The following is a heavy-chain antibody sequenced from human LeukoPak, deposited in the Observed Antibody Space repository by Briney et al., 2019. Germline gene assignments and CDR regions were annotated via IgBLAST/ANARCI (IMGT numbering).Heavy chain of an antibody. CDR2: IHHSGSS. CDR1: GGSISSSNYY. D-gene: IGHD4-17*01. J-gene: IGHJ4*02. V-gene: IGHV4-61*01. CDR3: TRENGDYAYDH. Sequence: SETLSLTCSVSGGSISSSNYYWSWIRQPPGKGLEWVGSIHHSGSSNYNSSLESRVTVSLDTSKNQFSLRLSSVTVADTAVYYCTRENGDYAYDHWGQGTLVTVSS.